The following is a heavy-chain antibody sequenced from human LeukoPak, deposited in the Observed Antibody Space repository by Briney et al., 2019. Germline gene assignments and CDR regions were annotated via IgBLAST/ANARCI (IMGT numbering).Heavy chain of an antibody. CDR3: AKLGITGTTADDYYYYGMDV. CDR1: GVTFSSYG. Sequence: PGRSLRLSCAASGVTFSSYGMHWVRQAPGKGLEWVAVISYDGSNKYYADSVKGRFTISRDNSKNTLYLQMNSLRADDTAVYYCAKLGITGTTADDYYYYGMDVWGQGTTVTVPS. D-gene: IGHD1-7*01. CDR2: ISYDGSNK. V-gene: IGHV3-30*18. J-gene: IGHJ6*02.